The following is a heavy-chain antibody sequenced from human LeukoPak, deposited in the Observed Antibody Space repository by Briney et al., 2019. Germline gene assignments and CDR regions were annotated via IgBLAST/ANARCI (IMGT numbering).Heavy chain of an antibody. D-gene: IGHD3-22*01. Sequence: PSETLSLTCVVSGGPISSNNWWSWIRQSPGKGLEWIGYIYYSGSTNYNPSLKSRVTISVDTSKNQFSLKLSSVTAADTAVYYCARASDITTKDKRAFDIWGQGTMVTVSS. CDR1: GGPISSNN. J-gene: IGHJ3*02. V-gene: IGHV4-59*01. CDR3: ARASDITTKDKRAFDI. CDR2: IYYSGST.